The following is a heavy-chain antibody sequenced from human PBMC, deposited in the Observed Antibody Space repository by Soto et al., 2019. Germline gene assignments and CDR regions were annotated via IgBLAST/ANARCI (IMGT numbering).Heavy chain of an antibody. Sequence: EVQLVESGGGLVKPGGSLRLSCAASGFSFRSYSMNWVRQAPGKGLEWVSSIRSSASHINYPDSVKGRFTISRDNAQKSLYLQMNRLRAEDTAVYYCARGYKGYCSGGTCYWFDPWGQGTLVTVSS. CDR3: ARGYKGYCSGGTCYWFDP. D-gene: IGHD2-15*01. CDR1: GFSFRSYS. V-gene: IGHV3-21*01. J-gene: IGHJ5*02. CDR2: IRSSASHI.